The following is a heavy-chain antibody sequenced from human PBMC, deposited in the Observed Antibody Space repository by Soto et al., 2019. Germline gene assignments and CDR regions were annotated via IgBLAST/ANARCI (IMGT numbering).Heavy chain of an antibody. CDR3: ARVGSSWVIRYFDY. CDR1: GGSFSGYS. V-gene: IGHV4-34*01. J-gene: IGHJ4*02. CDR2: INPSGIT. D-gene: IGHD6-13*01. Sequence: SETLSLTCAVYGGSFSGYSWNWIRQPPGKGLEWIGNINPSGITNYNPSLKSRVTISVDTSKNQFSLNLTSVTAADTAVYYCARVGSSWVIRYFDYWGQGNLVTVSS.